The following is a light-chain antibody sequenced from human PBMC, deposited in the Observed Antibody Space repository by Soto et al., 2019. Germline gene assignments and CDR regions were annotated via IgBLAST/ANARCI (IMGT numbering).Light chain of an antibody. CDR1: SDYSNYK. Sequence: QSVLTQPPSASASLGASVTLTCTLSSDYSNYKVDWFQRRPGRGPRFVMRVGTGGIVGSKGDGIPDRFSVLGSGLNRDLIIKNIQEEDESDYHCGADHGSGSNFVVVFGGGTKLTVL. V-gene: IGLV9-49*03. CDR3: GADHGSGSNFVVV. J-gene: IGLJ2*01. CDR2: VGTGGIVG.